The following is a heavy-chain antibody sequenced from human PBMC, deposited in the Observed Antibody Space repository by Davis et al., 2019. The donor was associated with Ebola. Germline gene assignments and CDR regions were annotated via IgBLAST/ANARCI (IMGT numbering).Heavy chain of an antibody. CDR1: GFTFGDNA. V-gene: IGHV3-49*03. CDR2: IRSKPYGGTT. CDR3: ARDLRNSGDYASLHDHGVDV. D-gene: IGHD4-17*01. Sequence: PGGSLRLSCSASGFTFGDNAISWFRQAPGKGPEWVGFIRSKPYGGTTEYAASVKGRFTISREDSKSIAYLQMYSLRTEDTALYYCARDLRNSGDYASLHDHGVDVWGKGTTVTVSS. J-gene: IGHJ6*04.